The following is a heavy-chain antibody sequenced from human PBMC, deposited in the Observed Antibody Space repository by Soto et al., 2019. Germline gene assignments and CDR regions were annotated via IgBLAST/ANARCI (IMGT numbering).Heavy chain of an antibody. CDR3: ATQEVGGSYAYTFDP. Sequence: QLQLQESGPGLVKPSETLSLTCTVSGGSISSSNYYWGWIRQPPGKGLEWIGSIYYSGSTYYNPSLKSRVPISVDTSKNQFSLKLSSVTAADSAVYYCATQEVGGSYAYTFDPWGQGTLVTVSS. V-gene: IGHV4-39*01. CDR1: GGSISSSNYY. D-gene: IGHD1-26*01. J-gene: IGHJ5*02. CDR2: IYYSGST.